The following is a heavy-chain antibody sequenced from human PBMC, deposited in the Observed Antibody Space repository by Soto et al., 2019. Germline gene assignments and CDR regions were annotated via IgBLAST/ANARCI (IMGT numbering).Heavy chain of an antibody. CDR3: AGGYGCVFPGPCDI. J-gene: IGHJ3*02. D-gene: IGHD4-17*01. Sequence: QVQLVQSGPAGKKPGASVNVSCQTSGYAFSSYGITWVRQAPGQGLEWMGWISAYNGNRNYAQKFQDRVTMTTDTSTSVGYMELRGLRSADTAVDYCAGGYGCVFPGPCDIWGQGTTVTVSA. V-gene: IGHV1-18*04. CDR1: GYAFSSYG. CDR2: ISAYNGNR.